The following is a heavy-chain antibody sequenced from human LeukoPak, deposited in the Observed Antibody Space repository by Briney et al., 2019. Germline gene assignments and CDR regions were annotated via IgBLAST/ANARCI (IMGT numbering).Heavy chain of an antibody. Sequence: PGGSLRLSCAASGFTFSSYEMNWVRQAPGKGLEWVSYVSSSGSTIYYADSVKGRFTISRDNAKNSLYPQMNSLRAEDTAVYYCARDHQAGGDYWGQGTLVTVSS. CDR3: ARDHQAGGDY. J-gene: IGHJ4*02. D-gene: IGHD3-16*01. CDR2: VSSSGSTI. CDR1: GFTFSSYE. V-gene: IGHV3-48*03.